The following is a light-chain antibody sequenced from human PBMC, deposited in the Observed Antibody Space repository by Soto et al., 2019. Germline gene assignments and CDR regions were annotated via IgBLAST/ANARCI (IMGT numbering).Light chain of an antibody. CDR1: QSVSGTY. J-gene: IGKJ2*02. V-gene: IGKV3-20*01. CDR3: QHYGTSRT. CDR2: GAS. Sequence: ETVLTQSPGTLSLSPGEKATLSCRASQSVSGTYLAWYQQKPGQAPRLLIYGASSRATGIPDRFSGSGSGTDFTLTISRLEPEDFAVYYCQHYGTSRTFGQGTKLEIK.